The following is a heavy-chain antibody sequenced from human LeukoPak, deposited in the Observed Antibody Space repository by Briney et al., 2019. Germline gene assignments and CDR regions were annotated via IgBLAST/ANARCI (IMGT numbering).Heavy chain of an antibody. D-gene: IGHD6-13*01. CDR2: IYTSGST. CDR1: GGSISSGSYY. J-gene: IGHJ5*02. CDR3: ARHSGYSSSWYEMIVPSQNTNWFDP. V-gene: IGHV4-61*02. Sequence: SQTLSLTCTVSGGSISSGSYYWSWIRQPAGKGLEWIGRIYTSGSTNYNPSLKSRVTISVDTSKNQFSLKLSSVTAADTAVYYCARHSGYSSSWYEMIVPSQNTNWFDPWGQGTLVTVSS.